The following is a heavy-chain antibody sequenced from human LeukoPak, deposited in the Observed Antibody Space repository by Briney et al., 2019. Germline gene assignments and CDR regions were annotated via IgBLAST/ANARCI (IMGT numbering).Heavy chain of an antibody. J-gene: IGHJ4*02. D-gene: IGHD3-22*01. CDR3: ARDYYDSSGYYAY. Sequence: PGRSLRLSCAASGFTFSSYAMHWVRQAPGKGLEWVAVISYDGSNKYYADSVKGRFPISRDNSKNTLYLQMNSLRAEDTAVYYCARDYYDSSGYYAYWGQGTLVTVSS. V-gene: IGHV3-30-3*01. CDR2: ISYDGSNK. CDR1: GFTFSSYA.